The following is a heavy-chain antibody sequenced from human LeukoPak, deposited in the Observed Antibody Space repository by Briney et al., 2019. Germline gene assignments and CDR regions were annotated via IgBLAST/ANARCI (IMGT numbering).Heavy chain of an antibody. Sequence: PGGSLRLSCAASGFTFSSYAMSWVRQAPGKGLEWVSGISTSCASTSCVGSVKGRFTVTSDNPWNTLYLQMNSLSAEDTAIYYCAIMHPYYDGSGYWVQWGQGTLVTVSS. CDR2: ISTSCAST. J-gene: IGHJ4*02. CDR1: GFTFSSYA. CDR3: AIMHPYYDGSGYWVQ. D-gene: IGHD3-22*01. V-gene: IGHV3-23*01.